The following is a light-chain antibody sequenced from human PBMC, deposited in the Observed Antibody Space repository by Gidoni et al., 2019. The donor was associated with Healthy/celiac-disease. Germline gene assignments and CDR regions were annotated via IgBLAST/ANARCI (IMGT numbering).Light chain of an antibody. V-gene: IGKV3-20*01. CDR2: GAS. Sequence: EIVLPQSPGTLSLSPGERATLSCRASQSVSSSYLAWYQQKPGQAPRLLIYGASSRATGIPDRFSGRGSGTDFTLTISRLEPEDFAVYYCQQYGSSPPWTFGQGTKVEIK. CDR3: QQYGSSPPWT. CDR1: QSVSSSY. J-gene: IGKJ1*01.